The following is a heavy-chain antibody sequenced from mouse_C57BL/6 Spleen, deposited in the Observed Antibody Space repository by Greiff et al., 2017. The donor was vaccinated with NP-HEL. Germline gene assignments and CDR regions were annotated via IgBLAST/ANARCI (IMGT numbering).Heavy chain of an antibody. J-gene: IGHJ2*01. CDR2: ISDGGSYT. CDR3: ARDWGNWVDY. Sequence: EVKLMESGGGLVKPGGSLKLSCAASGFTFSSYAMSWVRQTPEKRLEWVATISDGGSYTYYPDNVKGRFTISRDNAKNNLYLQMSHLKSEDTAMYYCARDWGNWVDYWGQGTTLTVSS. V-gene: IGHV5-4*01. D-gene: IGHD4-1*01. CDR1: GFTFSSYA.